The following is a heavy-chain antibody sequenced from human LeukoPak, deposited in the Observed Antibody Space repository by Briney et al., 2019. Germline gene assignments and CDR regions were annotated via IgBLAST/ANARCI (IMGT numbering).Heavy chain of an antibody. J-gene: IGHJ4*02. Sequence: GGSLRLSCAASGFTFSSYAMSWVRQAPGKGLEWVSGISDSGGTTYYADSVKGRFTISRDNSKITMYLQMNSLRAEDTAVYYCAKRPYSSGYYHFDYWGQGTLVTVSS. CDR1: GFTFSSYA. CDR2: ISDSGGTT. D-gene: IGHD3-22*01. CDR3: AKRPYSSGYYHFDY. V-gene: IGHV3-23*01.